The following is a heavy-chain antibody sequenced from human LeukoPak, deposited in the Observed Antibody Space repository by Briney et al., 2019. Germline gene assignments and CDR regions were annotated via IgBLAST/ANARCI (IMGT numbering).Heavy chain of an antibody. J-gene: IGHJ4*02. CDR2: ISAYNGNT. V-gene: IGHV1-18*01. CDR1: GYTFTSYG. CDR3: ARQPYCGGDCYFGGLFDY. Sequence: ASVKVSCKASGYTFTSYGISWVRQAPGQGLEWMGWISAYNGNTNYAQKLQGRVTMTTDTSTSTAYMELRSLRSDDTAVYYCARQPYCGGDCYFGGLFDYWGQGTLVTVSS. D-gene: IGHD2-21*01.